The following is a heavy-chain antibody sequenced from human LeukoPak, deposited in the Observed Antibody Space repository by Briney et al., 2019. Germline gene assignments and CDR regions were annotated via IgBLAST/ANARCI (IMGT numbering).Heavy chain of an antibody. CDR3: AARGIAAAPGNY. Sequence: SETLSLTCAVYGGSFSGYYWSWLRQPPGKGLEWIGEINHSGSTNSNPSLKSRVTISVDTSKNQFSLKLSSVTAADTAVYYCAARGIAAAPGNYWGQGTLVTVSS. V-gene: IGHV4-34*01. J-gene: IGHJ4*02. D-gene: IGHD6-13*01. CDR2: INHSGST. CDR1: GGSFSGYY.